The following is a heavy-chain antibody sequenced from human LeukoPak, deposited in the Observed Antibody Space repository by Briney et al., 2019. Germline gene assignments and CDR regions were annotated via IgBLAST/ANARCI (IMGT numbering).Heavy chain of an antibody. D-gene: IGHD3-22*01. CDR2: IWYDGSNK. CDR1: GFTFSSYG. Sequence: PGGSLRLSCAASGFTFSSYGRHWVRQAPGKGLEWVAVIWYDGSNKYYADSVKGRFTISRDNSKNTLYLQMNSLRAEDTAVYYCARSYRDYYDSSGYYYMGYFDYWGQGTLVTVSS. CDR3: ARSYRDYYDSSGYYYMGYFDY. V-gene: IGHV3-33*01. J-gene: IGHJ4*02.